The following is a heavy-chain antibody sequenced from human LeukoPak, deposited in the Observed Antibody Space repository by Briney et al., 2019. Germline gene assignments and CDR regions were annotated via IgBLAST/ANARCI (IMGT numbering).Heavy chain of an antibody. CDR1: GFTFSSYA. Sequence: GGSLRLSCAASGFTFSSYAMNWVRQAPGKGLEWVSAISGSGGSTYYADSVKGRFTISRDNSKNTLYLQMDSLRAEDTALYYCAIREMHSSGWCLGYWGQGTLVTVSS. D-gene: IGHD6-19*01. V-gene: IGHV3-23*01. CDR3: AIREMHSSGWCLGY. J-gene: IGHJ4*02. CDR2: ISGSGGST.